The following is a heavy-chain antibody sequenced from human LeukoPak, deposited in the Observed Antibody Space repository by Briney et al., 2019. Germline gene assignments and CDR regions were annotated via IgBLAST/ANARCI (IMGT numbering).Heavy chain of an antibody. CDR3: ARGLLDYVWGSYRSQSDYFDY. V-gene: IGHV4-61*02. CDR2: IYTSGST. CDR1: GDSISSGDYY. Sequence: PSETLSLTCTVSGDSISSGDYYWSWIRQPAGKGLEWIGRIYTSGSTNYNPSLKSRVTISVDTSKNQFSLKLSSVTAADTAVYYCARGLLDYVWGSYRSQSDYFDYWGQGTLVTVSS. D-gene: IGHD3-16*02. J-gene: IGHJ4*02.